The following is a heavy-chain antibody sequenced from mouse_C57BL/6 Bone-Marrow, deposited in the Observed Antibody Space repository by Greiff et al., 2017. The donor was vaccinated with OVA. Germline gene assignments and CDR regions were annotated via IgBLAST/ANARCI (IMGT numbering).Heavy chain of an antibody. V-gene: IGHV14-4*01. CDR3: TTWYFDV. J-gene: IGHJ1*03. CDR2: IDPENGDT. Sequence: EVKVVESGAELVRPGASVKLSCTASGFNIKDDYMHWVKQRPEQGLEWIGWIDPENGDTEYASKFQGKATITADTSSNTAYLQLSSLTSEDTAVYYCTTWYFDVWGTGTTVTVSS. CDR1: GFNIKDDY.